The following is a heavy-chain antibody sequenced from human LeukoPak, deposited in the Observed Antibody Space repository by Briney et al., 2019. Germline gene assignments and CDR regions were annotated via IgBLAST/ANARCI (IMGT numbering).Heavy chain of an antibody. CDR1: GGSISSGGYY. J-gene: IGHJ4*02. CDR3: ARENGDSSGGEGNFDY. CDR2: IYYSGST. V-gene: IGHV4-31*03. D-gene: IGHD6-19*01. Sequence: PSETLSLTCTVSGGSISSGGYYWSWLRQHPGKGLEWIVYIYYSGSTYYNPYLKSRVTISVDTSKNQFSLKLSSVTAADTAVYYCARENGDSSGGEGNFDYWGQGTLVTVSS.